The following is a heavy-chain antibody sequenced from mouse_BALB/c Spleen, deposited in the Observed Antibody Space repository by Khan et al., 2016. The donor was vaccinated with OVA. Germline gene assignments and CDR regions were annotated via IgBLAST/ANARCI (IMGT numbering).Heavy chain of an antibody. CDR2: IGYSGST. Sequence: VQLKESGPGLLKPSQSLSLTCTVTGYSITSDYAWNWIRQFPGNKLECMAYIGYSGSTTYNPSLRSRISITPDTSKNQFFLQLNSVTTEDTATYYCANGRLLLRYPGNFNYWGQGTTLTVSS. V-gene: IGHV3-2*02. J-gene: IGHJ2*01. CDR1: GYSITSDYA. D-gene: IGHD1-1*01. CDR3: ANGRLLLRYPGNFNY.